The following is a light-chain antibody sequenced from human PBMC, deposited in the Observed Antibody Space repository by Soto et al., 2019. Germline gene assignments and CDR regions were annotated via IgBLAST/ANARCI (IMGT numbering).Light chain of an antibody. CDR3: AAWDDSLSGHVV. J-gene: IGLJ2*01. CDR1: SSNIGSNY. V-gene: IGLV1-47*01. Sequence: QSVLTQPPSASGTPGQRVTISCSGSSSNIGSNYVYWYQQLPGTAPKLLIYRNNQRPSGVPDRFSGSKSGTSASLAISGLRSADEADYYCAAWDDSLSGHVVFGEGTKLTVL. CDR2: RNN.